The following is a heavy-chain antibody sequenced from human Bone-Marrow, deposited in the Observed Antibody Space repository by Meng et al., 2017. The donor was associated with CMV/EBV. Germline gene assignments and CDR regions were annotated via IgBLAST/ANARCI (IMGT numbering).Heavy chain of an antibody. CDR2: ITTSSTTI. CDR1: GFIFSDYY. J-gene: IGHJ3*02. D-gene: IGHD3-16*01. V-gene: IGHV3-11*01. Sequence: GESLKISCAASGFIFSDYYMSWVRQAPGKGLEWVSYITTSSTTIYYADSVKGRFTISRDNAKNSLFLQMNSLRVEDTAVYYCAKPGARGTWDDGFDIWGQGTMVTVSS. CDR3: AKPGARGTWDDGFDI.